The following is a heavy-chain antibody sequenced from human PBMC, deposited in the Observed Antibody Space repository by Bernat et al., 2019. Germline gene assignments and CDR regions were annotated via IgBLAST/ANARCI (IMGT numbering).Heavy chain of an antibody. CDR3: NRAGVLAEQTFDY. CDR1: GFTFSDST. CDR2: VRTTANSYTT. D-gene: IGHD3-10*01. Sequence: EVQLAESGRGLVQPGGSLKLSCAASGFTFSDSTMQWVRQASGKGLEWVGRVRTTANSYTTSYAASVKGRFTISRDDSRNMAYLQMNSRKIKATAVYYCNRAGVLAEQTFDYWGQGTLVTVSS. V-gene: IGHV3-73*01. J-gene: IGHJ4*02.